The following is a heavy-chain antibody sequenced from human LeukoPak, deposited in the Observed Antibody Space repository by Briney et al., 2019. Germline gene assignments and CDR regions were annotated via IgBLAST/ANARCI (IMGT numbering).Heavy chain of an antibody. J-gene: IGHJ4*02. CDR2: IKSDGTGI. V-gene: IGHV3-74*03. CDR3: VRGQTIDF. Sequence: PGGSLRLSCTASGFTFSDYWMYWVRQAPGKGLVWVSRIKSDGTGILYEDFAEGRFTISRDNAKNALYLQMSSLREEDTAVYSCVRGQTIDFWGQGILVTVSS. CDR1: GFTFSDYW. D-gene: IGHD3-10*01.